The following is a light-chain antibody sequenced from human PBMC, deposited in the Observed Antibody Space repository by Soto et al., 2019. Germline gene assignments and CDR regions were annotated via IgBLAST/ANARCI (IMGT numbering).Light chain of an antibody. CDR3: SSFTGSNYV. CDR1: ISDVGGYNF. V-gene: IGLV2-14*03. CDR2: DVS. Sequence: QSVLTQPGSVSGSPGQSITISCTGTISDVGGYNFVSWYQQYPGKAPKLMICDVSNRPSGVSNRFSGSKSGNTASLTISGLQAEDEADYYCSSFTGSNYVFGTGTKVTVL. J-gene: IGLJ1*01.